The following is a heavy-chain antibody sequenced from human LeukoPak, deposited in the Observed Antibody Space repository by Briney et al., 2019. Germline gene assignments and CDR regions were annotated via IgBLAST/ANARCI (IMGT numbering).Heavy chain of an antibody. CDR2: IYYSGST. CDR3: AKGGWNYGWFDP. Sequence: SETLSLTCTVFGGSISSGDYYWSWIRQPPGKGLEWIGYIYYSGSTYYNPSLKSRVTVSLDTSKNQFSLKLSSVTAADTAVYYCAKGGWNYGWFDPWGQGTLVTVSS. V-gene: IGHV4-30-4*08. CDR1: GGSISSGDYY. J-gene: IGHJ5*02. D-gene: IGHD1-7*01.